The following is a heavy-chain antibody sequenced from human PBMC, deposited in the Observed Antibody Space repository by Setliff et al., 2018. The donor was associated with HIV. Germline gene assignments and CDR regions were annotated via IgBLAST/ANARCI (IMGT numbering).Heavy chain of an antibody. Sequence: PSETLSLTCTVSGASFTTHYWSLIRRPPGKGLEWIGCISTSGSTNYNPSLKSRVTISVDTSKNQFTLNLNSVTAADTAVYYCATGRRYGLFNPWGQGTLVTVS. V-gene: IGHV4-59*11. D-gene: IGHD1-20*01. CDR1: GASFTTHY. CDR3: ATGRRYGLFNP. CDR2: ISTSGST. J-gene: IGHJ5*02.